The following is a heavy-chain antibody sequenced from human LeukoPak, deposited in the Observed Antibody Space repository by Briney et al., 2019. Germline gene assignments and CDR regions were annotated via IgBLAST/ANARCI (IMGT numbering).Heavy chain of an antibody. J-gene: IGHJ4*02. CDR3: AKDSWLIQLWLEY. Sequence: PGGSLRISCAASGFTFSSYAMSWVRQAPGKRLEWVSAISGSGCSTYYADSVKGRFTISRDNSKNTLYLQMNSLRAEDTAVYYCAKDSWLIQLWLEYWGQGTLVTVSS. CDR1: GFTFSSYA. V-gene: IGHV3-23*01. CDR2: ISGSGCST. D-gene: IGHD5-18*01.